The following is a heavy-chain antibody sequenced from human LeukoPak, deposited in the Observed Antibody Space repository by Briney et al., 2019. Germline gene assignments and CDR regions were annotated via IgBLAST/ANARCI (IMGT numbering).Heavy chain of an antibody. D-gene: IGHD2-2*01. V-gene: IGHV3-64*01. CDR1: GFTFSSYA. Sequence: GGPLRLSCAASGFTFSSYAMHWVRQAPGKGLEYVSAISSNGGSTYYANSVKGRFTISRDNSKNTLYLQMGSLRAEDMAVYYCARVGSYGTSWGKAAFDIWGQGTMVTVSS. CDR2: ISSNGGST. J-gene: IGHJ3*02. CDR3: ARVGSYGTSWGKAAFDI.